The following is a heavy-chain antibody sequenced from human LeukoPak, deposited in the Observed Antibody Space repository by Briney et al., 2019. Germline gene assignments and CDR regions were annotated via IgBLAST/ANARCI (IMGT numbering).Heavy chain of an antibody. Sequence: SETLSLTCTVSGGPISSSSYYWGWVRQPPGKRLEWIGSIHYSGRTYDNPSLKSRVTISLDTSKNHFSLKLSSVTAADTAVYYCARPLGYCSGGSCYGDAFDIWGQGTMVTVSS. CDR1: GGPISSSSYY. D-gene: IGHD2-15*01. V-gene: IGHV4-39*02. CDR2: IHYSGRT. J-gene: IGHJ3*02. CDR3: ARPLGYCSGGSCYGDAFDI.